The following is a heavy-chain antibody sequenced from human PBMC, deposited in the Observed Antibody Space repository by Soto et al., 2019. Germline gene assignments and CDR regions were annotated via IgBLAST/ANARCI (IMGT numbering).Heavy chain of an antibody. CDR1: GFTFSSYS. Sequence: GGSLRLSCAASGFTFSSYSMNWVRQAPGKGLEWVSSISSSSSYIYYADSVKGRFTISRDNAKNSLYLQMNSLRAEDTAVYYCARDLGYDILTGSPPGEDYWGQGTLVTVSS. J-gene: IGHJ4*02. V-gene: IGHV3-21*01. CDR2: ISSSSSYI. D-gene: IGHD3-9*01. CDR3: ARDLGYDILTGSPPGEDY.